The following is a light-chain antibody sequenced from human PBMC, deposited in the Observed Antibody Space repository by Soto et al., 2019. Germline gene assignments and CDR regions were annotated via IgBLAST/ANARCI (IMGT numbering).Light chain of an antibody. V-gene: IGKV1-9*01. CDR3: QQLNSYPRGLT. J-gene: IGKJ4*01. Sequence: DIQLTQSPSFLYASVGDRVTITCRASQGISSYLACYQQKPGKAPKLLSYAASTLQSGVPSRFSGSGSETEFTLTISSLQPEDFATYYCQQLNSYPRGLTFGGGTKVEIK. CDR1: QGISSY. CDR2: AAS.